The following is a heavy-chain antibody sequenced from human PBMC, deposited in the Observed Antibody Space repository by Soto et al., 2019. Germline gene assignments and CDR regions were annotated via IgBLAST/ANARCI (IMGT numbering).Heavy chain of an antibody. V-gene: IGHV3-30*18. D-gene: IGHD3-16*01. Sequence: QVQLVASGGGVVQPGRSLRLSCAASGFTFSSYGMHWVRQAPGKGLEWVAVISYDGSNKYYADSVKGRFTISRDNSKNTLYLQMNSLRAEDTAVYYCAKEVDGGAFDYWGQGTLVTVSS. CDR3: AKEVDGGAFDY. CDR1: GFTFSSYG. CDR2: ISYDGSNK. J-gene: IGHJ4*02.